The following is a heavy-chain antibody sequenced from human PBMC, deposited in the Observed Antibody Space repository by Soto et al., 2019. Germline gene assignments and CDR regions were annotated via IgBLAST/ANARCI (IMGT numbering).Heavy chain of an antibody. CDR1: GFSFSSYG. CDR2: IWHDGSKK. CDR3: ARGSIVAAEYGMDV. V-gene: IGHV3-33*01. D-gene: IGHD6-13*01. Sequence: GGSLRLSRAASGFSFSSYGMHWVRQAPGKGLEWVAVIWHDGSKKYYADSVKGRLIISRDNSKNTLYVQINSLRAEDTAVYFCARGSIVAAEYGMDVWGQGTTVTVSS. J-gene: IGHJ6*02.